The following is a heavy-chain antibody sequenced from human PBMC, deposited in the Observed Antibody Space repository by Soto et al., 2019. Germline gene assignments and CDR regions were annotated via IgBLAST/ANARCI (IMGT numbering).Heavy chain of an antibody. CDR1: DGNISSYY. CDR3: AIVSGVRGDYYYYGMDV. J-gene: IGHJ6*02. Sequence: TSAPLFLTCTVSDGNISSYYWSWIRQPPGKGLEWIGYIYHSGSTNYNPSLKSRVTISVDTSKNQFSLKLSSVTAADTAVYYCAIVSGVRGDYYYYGMDVWGQGTTVT. V-gene: IGHV4-59*01. D-gene: IGHD3-10*01. CDR2: IYHSGST.